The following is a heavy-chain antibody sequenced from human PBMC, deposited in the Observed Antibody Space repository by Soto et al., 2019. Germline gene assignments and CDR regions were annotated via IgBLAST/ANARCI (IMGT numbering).Heavy chain of an antibody. D-gene: IGHD3-22*01. V-gene: IGHV3-30-3*01. CDR1: GFTFSSYA. CDR2: ISYDGSNK. CDR3: ARDPFSTFYDSSGWYYGMDV. J-gene: IGHJ6*02. Sequence: GGSLRLSCAASGFTFSSYAMHWVRQAPGKGLEWVAVISYDGSNKYYADSVKGRFTISRDNSKNTLYLQMNSLRAEDTAVYYCARDPFSTFYDSSGWYYGMDVWGQGTTVTVSS.